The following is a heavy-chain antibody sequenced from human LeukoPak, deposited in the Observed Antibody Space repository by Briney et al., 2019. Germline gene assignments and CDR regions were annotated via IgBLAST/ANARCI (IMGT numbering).Heavy chain of an antibody. J-gene: IGHJ5*02. V-gene: IGHV3-23*01. CDR2: ISGSGGST. CDR1: GFTFSSYA. Sequence: GGSLRLSCAASGFTFSSYAMSWVRQAPGKGLEWVSAISGSGGSTYYADSVKGRFTISRDNSKNTLYLQMNSLRAEDTAVYYCAKDLLMCSSTSSYDWFDPWGQGTLVTVSS. D-gene: IGHD2-2*01. CDR3: AKDLLMCSSTSSYDWFDP.